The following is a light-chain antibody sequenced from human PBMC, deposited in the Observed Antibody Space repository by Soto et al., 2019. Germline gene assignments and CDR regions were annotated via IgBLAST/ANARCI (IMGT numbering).Light chain of an antibody. J-gene: IGKJ5*01. CDR2: GGS. CDR3: QQYNSFSAT. CDR1: QNIGSW. V-gene: IGKV1-5*01. Sequence: DIRMTQSPYTLSASVGDKVTITCRASQNIGSWLAWYQQKPGKAPKLLIYGGSTVETGVPSRFSGSGSGTEFTLTITNRQPGDFATYYWQQYNSFSATFGQGTRLETK.